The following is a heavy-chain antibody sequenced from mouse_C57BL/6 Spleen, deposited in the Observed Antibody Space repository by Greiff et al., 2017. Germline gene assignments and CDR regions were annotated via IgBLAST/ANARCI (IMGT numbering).Heavy chain of an antibody. J-gene: IGHJ3*01. CDR3: AKNDGYYLAY. Sequence: QVHVKQSGPGLVQPSQSLSITCTVSGFSLTSYGVHWVRQSPGKGLEWLGVIWRGGSTDYNAASMSRLSITKDNSTSQVFFKMNSLQADDTAIYYCAKNDGYYLAYWGQGTLVTVSA. CDR1: GFSLTSYG. D-gene: IGHD2-3*01. V-gene: IGHV2-5*01. CDR2: IWRGGST.